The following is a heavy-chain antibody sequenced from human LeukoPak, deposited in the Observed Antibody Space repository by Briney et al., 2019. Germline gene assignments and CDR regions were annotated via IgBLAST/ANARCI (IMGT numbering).Heavy chain of an antibody. D-gene: IGHD2-2*01. J-gene: IGHJ3*02. CDR1: GFTFSTAW. Sequence: GGSLRLSCAASGFTFSTAWMAWLRQAPGKGLGWVANMKHDGSEIYYVDSVKGRFTISRDNAKNSLSLQMNSLRAEDTAVYYCTRDQRKYCSRTTCFVFDIWGQGTVVSVSS. CDR3: TRDQRKYCSRTTCFVFDI. V-gene: IGHV3-7*03. CDR2: MKHDGSEI.